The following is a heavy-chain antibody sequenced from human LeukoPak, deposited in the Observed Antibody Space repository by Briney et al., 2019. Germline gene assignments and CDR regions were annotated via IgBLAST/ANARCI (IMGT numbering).Heavy chain of an antibody. V-gene: IGHV1-69*04. CDR1: GGTFSSHA. CDR2: IIPILGLR. J-gene: IGHJ4*02. D-gene: IGHD1-1*01. Sequence: SVKVSCKASGGTFSSHAINWVRQAPGQGLEWMGRIIPILGLRNYAQKFQGRVTISADKSTSTDYMDVTSLRSEDTAVYYCARGRGSRTGSNGDYLDFWGQGTLVTVSS. CDR3: ARGRGSRTGSNGDYLDF.